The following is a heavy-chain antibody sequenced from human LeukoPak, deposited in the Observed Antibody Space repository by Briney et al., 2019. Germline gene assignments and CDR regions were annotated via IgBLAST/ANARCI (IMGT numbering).Heavy chain of an antibody. D-gene: IGHD5-18*01. CDR3: ARGGYSYGDAFDI. V-gene: IGHV4-34*01. Sequence: PSETLSLTCAVYGGSFSGYYWSWIRQPPGKGLEWIGEINHSGSTNYNPSLKSRVTISVDTSKNQFSLKLSSVTAADTAVYYCARGGYSYGDAFDIWGQGTMVTVSS. CDR2: INHSGST. CDR1: GGSFSGYY. J-gene: IGHJ3*02.